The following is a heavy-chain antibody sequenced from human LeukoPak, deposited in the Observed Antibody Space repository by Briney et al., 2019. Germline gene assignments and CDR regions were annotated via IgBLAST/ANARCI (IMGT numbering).Heavy chain of an antibody. Sequence: GGSLRLSCAASGFTFSSYAMSWVRQAPGKGLEWVSAISGSGGSTYYADSVKGRFTISRDNSKNTLYLQMNSLRAEDTAVYYCAKGGYCSGGSCYPYYFDYWGQGTLVTVSS. CDR2: ISGSGGST. CDR3: AKGGYCSGGSCYPYYFDY. J-gene: IGHJ4*02. CDR1: GFTFSSYA. V-gene: IGHV3-23*01. D-gene: IGHD2-15*01.